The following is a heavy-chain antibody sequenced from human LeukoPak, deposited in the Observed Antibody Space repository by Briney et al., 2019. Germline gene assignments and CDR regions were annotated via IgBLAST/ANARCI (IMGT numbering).Heavy chain of an antibody. CDR2: IFYRGVT. CDR3: ARDDIVVVPAAIRRTAFDI. CDR1: GGSINSSSYY. V-gene: IGHV4-39*02. J-gene: IGHJ3*02. Sequence: SETLSLTCTVSGGSINSSSYYWGWIRQPPGKGLEWIGSIFYRGVTYSNPSLKSRVTISVDTSQNQFSLKLSSVTAADTAVYYCARDDIVVVPAAIRRTAFDIWGQGTMVTVSS. D-gene: IGHD2-2*02.